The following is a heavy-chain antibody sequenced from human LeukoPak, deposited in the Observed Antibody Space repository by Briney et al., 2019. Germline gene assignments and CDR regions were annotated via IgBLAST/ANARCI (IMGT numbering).Heavy chain of an antibody. CDR2: INYSGTT. Sequence: SETLSLTCTVSDGSIGSYYWNWIRQPPGKGLEWIGYINYSGTTNYNPSLKSRVTISVDTSKNQFSLKMSSVTAADTAVYYCATSNWGRWGFDYWGQGTRVTVSS. V-gene: IGHV4-59*01. CDR1: DGSIGSYY. CDR3: ATSNWGRWGFDY. D-gene: IGHD7-27*01. J-gene: IGHJ4*02.